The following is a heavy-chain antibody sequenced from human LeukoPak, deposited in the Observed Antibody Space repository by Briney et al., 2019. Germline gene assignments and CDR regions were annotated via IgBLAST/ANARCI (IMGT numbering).Heavy chain of an antibody. CDR2: ISGSGDST. Sequence: PGGSLRLSCAASGFTFSSYAMSWVRQAPGKGLEWVSAISGSGDSTYYADSVKGRFTISRDNSKNTLYLQMNSLRAEDTAIYYCAKMGVTSGWYPEYWGQGTLVTVSS. CDR1: GFTFSSYA. J-gene: IGHJ4*02. D-gene: IGHD6-19*01. V-gene: IGHV3-23*01. CDR3: AKMGVTSGWYPEY.